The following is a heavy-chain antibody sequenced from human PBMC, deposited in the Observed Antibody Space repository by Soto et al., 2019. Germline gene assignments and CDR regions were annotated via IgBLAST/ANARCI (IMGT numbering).Heavy chain of an antibody. CDR2: ISSSYYI. CDR1: GFTFSSYT. Sequence: GGTLRLSCAASGFTFSSYTMKWVRQAPGKGLEWVASISSSYYIKYADSVKGRLTISRDNAKNSLYLQMNSLRAEDTAVYYCARGDVVVLTATSNFDYWGQGTLVTVSS. J-gene: IGHJ4*02. CDR3: ARGDVVVLTATSNFDY. V-gene: IGHV3-21*01. D-gene: IGHD2-21*02.